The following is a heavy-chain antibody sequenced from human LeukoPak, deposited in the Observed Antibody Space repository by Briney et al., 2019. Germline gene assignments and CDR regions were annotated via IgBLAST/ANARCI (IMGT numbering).Heavy chain of an antibody. J-gene: IGHJ4*02. CDR1: GFTFDNYA. D-gene: IGHD6-19*01. V-gene: IGHV3-23*01. CDR3: AKGYSSGWYYFDY. Sequence: GGSLRLSCAASGFTFDNYAMSWDRQAPGKGLEWVSGISGSGGTTNYADSVKGRLTISRDNSKNTLSLQMNSLRADDTAVYYCAKGYSSGWYYFDYWGQGTLVTVSS. CDR2: ISGSGGTT.